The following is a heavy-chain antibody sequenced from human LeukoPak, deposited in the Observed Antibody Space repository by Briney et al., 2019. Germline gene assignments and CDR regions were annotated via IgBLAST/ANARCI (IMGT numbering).Heavy chain of an antibody. CDR3: ARGGERHNYAEFDR. J-gene: IGHJ5*02. D-gene: IGHD3-10*01. Sequence: GGSLRLSCAASGFTFSTYWRHWLRQAPGKGLVWVSRSKFDGSSTTYADSEKGRFTISRDNAKNTLYLQMNSLRAEDTAVYYCARGGERHNYAEFDRWGQGTLVTVSS. V-gene: IGHV3-74*01. CDR2: SKFDGSST. CDR1: GFTFSTYW.